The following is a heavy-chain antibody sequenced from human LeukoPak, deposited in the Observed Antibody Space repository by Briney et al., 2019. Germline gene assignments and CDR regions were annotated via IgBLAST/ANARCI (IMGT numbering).Heavy chain of an antibody. Sequence: GGSLRLSCSASVFIFSNYGMYWVRQAPGKGLEFVSAISSDGDNTFYADSVKGRFTISRDNSKNTLYLQTSSLRGEDTAVYYCVRVNDYGDRNLYYFGYWGQGTLVTVSS. D-gene: IGHD4-17*01. CDR3: VRVNDYGDRNLYYFGY. CDR1: VFIFSNYG. J-gene: IGHJ4*02. V-gene: IGHV3-64D*06. CDR2: ISSDGDNT.